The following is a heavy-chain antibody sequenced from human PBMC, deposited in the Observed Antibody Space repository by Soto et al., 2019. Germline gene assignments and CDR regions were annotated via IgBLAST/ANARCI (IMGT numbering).Heavy chain of an antibody. CDR1: GDSISSDKW. V-gene: IGHV4-4*02. CDR2: IHHSGRT. Sequence: QVQLQESGPGLVKPSGTLSLTCAVSGDSISSDKWWSWGRQPPGKGLEWIGEIHHSGRTNYHPSLQNRVTILVEKSTNQVSLELSSMAAADTAVYYCARGGDWKVDYWGQGTLVTVSS. J-gene: IGHJ4*02. D-gene: IGHD2-21*02. CDR3: ARGGDWKVDY.